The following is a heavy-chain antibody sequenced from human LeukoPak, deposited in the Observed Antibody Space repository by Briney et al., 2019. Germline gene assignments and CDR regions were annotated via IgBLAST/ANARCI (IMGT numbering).Heavy chain of an antibody. Sequence: GESLRLSCAASGFPFTSYSINWVRQVPGKGLEWVSSISTSSSFIYYADSVKGRFTISRDNAKNSLYLQMNSLRAEDTAVYYCVGHSDYWGQGTLVTVSS. D-gene: IGHD3-16*01. CDR1: GFPFTSYS. CDR2: ISTSSSFI. J-gene: IGHJ4*02. V-gene: IGHV3-21*01. CDR3: VGHSDY.